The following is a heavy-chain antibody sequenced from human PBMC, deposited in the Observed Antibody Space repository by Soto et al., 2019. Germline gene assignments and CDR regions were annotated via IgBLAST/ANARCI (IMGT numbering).Heavy chain of an antibody. Sequence: ASVKVSCKVSGYTLTELSTHWVRQAPGKGLEWMGGFDPEDGETIYAQKFQGRVTMTEDTSTDTAYMELSSLRSEDTAVYYCATASKTPLIAVAGTLYYGMDVWGQGTTVTVSS. CDR1: GYTLTELS. J-gene: IGHJ6*02. V-gene: IGHV1-24*01. D-gene: IGHD6-19*01. CDR2: FDPEDGET. CDR3: ATASKTPLIAVAGTLYYGMDV.